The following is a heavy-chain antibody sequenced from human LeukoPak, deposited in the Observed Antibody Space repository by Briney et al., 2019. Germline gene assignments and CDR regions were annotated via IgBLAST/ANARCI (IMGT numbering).Heavy chain of an antibody. J-gene: IGHJ5*02. Sequence: ASVKVSCKASGYTFTGYYIHWVRQAPGQGLEWMGRINPNSGDTNYAQKFQGRATMTRDTSISTAYMELSNLSSDDTAVYYCARDPYVSGSYGWLDPWGQGTLVTVSS. V-gene: IGHV1-2*06. CDR2: INPNSGDT. D-gene: IGHD3-10*01. CDR3: ARDPYVSGSYGWLDP. CDR1: GYTFTGYY.